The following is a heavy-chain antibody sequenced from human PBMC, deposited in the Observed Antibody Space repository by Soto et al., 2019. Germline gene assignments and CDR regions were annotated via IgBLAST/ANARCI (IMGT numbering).Heavy chain of an antibody. Sequence: QMHLVQSGPEVKRPGTSLKVSCKASGFTFRSSAVQWVRQARGQPLEWIGWIVLGNGNTNYAQKFQQRVTITRDMSTSTAYMEVRSLTYEDTAVYYCATRIGNIGWYWLDTWGQGTLVTVSS. CDR2: IVLGNGNT. CDR1: GFTFRSSA. V-gene: IGHV1-58*01. J-gene: IGHJ5*02. D-gene: IGHD6-19*01. CDR3: ATRIGNIGWYWLDT.